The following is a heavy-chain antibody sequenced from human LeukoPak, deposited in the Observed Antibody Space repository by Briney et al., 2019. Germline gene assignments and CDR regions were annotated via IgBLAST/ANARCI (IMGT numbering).Heavy chain of an antibody. Sequence: SETLSLTCTVSGGSISSYYWSWIRQPPGKGLEWIGSIYYSGSTYYNPSLESRVTISVDTSKNQFSLKLSSVTAADTAVYYCARARSSGYYYWGQGTLVTVSS. J-gene: IGHJ4*02. CDR3: ARARSSGYYY. CDR2: IYYSGST. V-gene: IGHV4-59*12. D-gene: IGHD3-22*01. CDR1: GGSISSYY.